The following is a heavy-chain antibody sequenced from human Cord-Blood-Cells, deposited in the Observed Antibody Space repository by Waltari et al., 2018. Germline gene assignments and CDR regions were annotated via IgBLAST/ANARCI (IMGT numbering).Heavy chain of an antibody. D-gene: IGHD3-10*01. CDR3: ARGAVGGSGSYIAPI. CDR1: GVSFSGYY. CDR2: IKHGGIT. V-gene: IGHV4-34*01. J-gene: IGHJ3*02. Sequence: QVQLQQWGAGLLKPSETLSPTCAVYGVSFSGYYWSWIRQPPGKGLECMGEIKHGGITTDNPSLKSRVTLSVDTAKTQFSLKLSSVAAADTAVYYCARGAVGGSGSYIAPIWGQGTMVTVSS.